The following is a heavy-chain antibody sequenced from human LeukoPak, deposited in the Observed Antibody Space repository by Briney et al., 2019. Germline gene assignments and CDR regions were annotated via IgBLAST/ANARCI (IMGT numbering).Heavy chain of an antibody. V-gene: IGHV1-69*04. CDR3: ATRVGYCSSTSCLYYYGMDV. D-gene: IGHD2-2*01. Sequence: ASVKVSCKASGGTFSSYAISWVRQAPGQGLEWMGRIIPIFGIANYAQKFQGRVTITADKSTSTAYMELSSLRSEDTAVYYCATRVGYCSSTSCLYYYGMDVWGQGTTVTVSS. CDR1: GGTFSSYA. CDR2: IIPIFGIA. J-gene: IGHJ6*02.